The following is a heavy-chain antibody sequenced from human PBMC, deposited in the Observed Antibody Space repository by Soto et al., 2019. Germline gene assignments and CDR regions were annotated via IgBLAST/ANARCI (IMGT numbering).Heavy chain of an antibody. CDR1: GFTFTNHA. Sequence: EVQLLESGGTLVQPGGSLRLSCAASGFTFTNHAMHWVRQAPGEGLEWVSGFGGNLVTTFYADSVKGRFTISRDNFKNTLYLQMNSLRAEDTAIYYCVKEGRVGVEGFDLWGQGTLVTVSS. V-gene: IGHV3-23*01. CDR2: FGGNLVTT. J-gene: IGHJ5*02. CDR3: VKEGRVGVEGFDL. D-gene: IGHD1-26*01.